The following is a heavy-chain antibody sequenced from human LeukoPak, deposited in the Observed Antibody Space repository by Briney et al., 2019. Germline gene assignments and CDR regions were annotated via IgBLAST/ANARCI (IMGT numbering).Heavy chain of an antibody. CDR2: MNPNSGNT. V-gene: IGHV1-8*01. Sequence: ASVKVSCKASGYTFTSYDINWVRQATGQGLEWMGWMNPNSGNTGCAQKFQGRVTMTRNTSISTAYMELSSLRSEDTAVYYCARAQEYCGGDCYSELWGQGALVTVSS. D-gene: IGHD2-21*02. J-gene: IGHJ4*02. CDR3: ARAQEYCGGDCYSEL. CDR1: GYTFTSYD.